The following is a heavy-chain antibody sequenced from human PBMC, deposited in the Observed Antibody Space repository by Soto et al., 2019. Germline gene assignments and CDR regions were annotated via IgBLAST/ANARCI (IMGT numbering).Heavy chain of an antibody. CDR3: AGGDTYYAMGV. CDR2: ISYDGSNK. V-gene: IGHV3-30-3*01. D-gene: IGHD5-18*01. J-gene: IGHJ6*02. CDR1: GFTFSNYI. Sequence: QLQLVESGGGVVQPGRSLRLSCAASGFTFSNYIMHWVRQAPGKGLEWVAFISYDGSNKDYADSAKGRFTISRDNSKNTLYLQLSSLRPEDTAVYYCAGGDTYYAMGVWGQGTTATVSS.